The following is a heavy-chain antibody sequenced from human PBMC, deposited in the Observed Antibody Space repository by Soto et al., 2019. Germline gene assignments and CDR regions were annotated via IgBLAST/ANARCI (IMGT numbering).Heavy chain of an antibody. CDR3: AKDSISRNRIYEPFDI. D-gene: IGHD3-3*02. CDR1: GFTFSNYA. CDR2: IGGDGGGT. J-gene: IGHJ3*02. Sequence: EAQLLESGGGLVQPGGSLRLSCAASGFTFSNYAMSWVRQAPGKGLEWVSVIGGDGGGTYYADSVKGRFTVSRDNSKNTLYLQMDSLRADDTAVYYCAKDSISRNRIYEPFDIWGQGTMVTVSS. V-gene: IGHV3-23*01.